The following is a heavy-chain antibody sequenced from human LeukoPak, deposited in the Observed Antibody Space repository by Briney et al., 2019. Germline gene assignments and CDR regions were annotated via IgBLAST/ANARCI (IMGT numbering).Heavy chain of an antibody. D-gene: IGHD6-13*01. J-gene: IGHJ3*02. CDR2: ISSSSSTI. Sequence: GGSLRLSCAASEFTFSSYNMNWVRQAPGKGLEWVSYISSSSSTIYYADSVKGRFTISRDNAKNSLYLQMNSLRAEDTAVYYCARDNAAAADAFDIWGQGTMVTVSS. CDR3: ARDNAAAADAFDI. V-gene: IGHV3-48*01. CDR1: EFTFSSYN.